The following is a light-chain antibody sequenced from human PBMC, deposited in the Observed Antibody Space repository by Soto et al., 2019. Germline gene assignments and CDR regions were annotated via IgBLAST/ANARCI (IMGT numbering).Light chain of an antibody. CDR2: DDT. CDR1: NIGGKS. J-gene: IGLJ1*01. Sequence: SYELTQPPSVSVAPGQTARMTCGGNNIGGKSVHWYQQRPGQAPALVVYDDTDRPSGTPERFSGSNSGNTATLTISRVEAGDEADYYCQVWDSGSDYVFGTGTKLTVL. V-gene: IGLV3-21*02. CDR3: QVWDSGSDYV.